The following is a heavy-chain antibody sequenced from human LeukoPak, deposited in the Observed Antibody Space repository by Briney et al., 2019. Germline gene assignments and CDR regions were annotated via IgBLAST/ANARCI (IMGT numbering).Heavy chain of an antibody. CDR1: GYSFITYG. J-gene: IGHJ4*02. Sequence: GASVKVSCKASGYSFITYGISWVRQAPGQGLEWMAWINTYNGNAHYAEKFQGRVSLTADTSTYTSYMELRSLRSDDTAVYYCARFSKISRGYTIFGVVPSGGDYWGQGTLLTVSS. CDR2: INTYNGNA. CDR3: ARFSKISRGYTIFGVVPSGGDY. V-gene: IGHV1-18*01. D-gene: IGHD3-3*01.